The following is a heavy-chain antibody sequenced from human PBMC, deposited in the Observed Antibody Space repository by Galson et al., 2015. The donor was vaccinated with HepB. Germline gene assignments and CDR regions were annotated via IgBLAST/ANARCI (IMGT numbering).Heavy chain of an antibody. CDR1: GFTFSSYS. CDR3: ARTYDFWSGYYDY. J-gene: IGHJ4*02. Sequence: SLRLSCAASGFTFSSYSMNWVRQAPGKGLEWVSYISSSSSTIYYADSVKGRFTISRDNAKNSLYLQMNSLRAEDTAVYYCARTYDFWSGYYDYWGQGTLVTVSS. CDR2: ISSSSSTI. D-gene: IGHD3-3*01. V-gene: IGHV3-48*01.